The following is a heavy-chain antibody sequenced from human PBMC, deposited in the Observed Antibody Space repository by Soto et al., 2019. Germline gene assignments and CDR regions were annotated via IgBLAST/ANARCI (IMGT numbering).Heavy chain of an antibody. Sequence: EVQLVESGGGLVKPGGSLRLSCAASGFTFSHAWMNWVRQAPGKGLEWVGRIKSKTDGGTTDYAAPVKGRFAISRDDSRNALFLEMDSLKTEDTGIYHCSTHFHGYSGFDQGNYFDHWGQGTLVTVSS. D-gene: IGHD5-12*01. J-gene: IGHJ4*02. CDR2: IKSKTDGGTT. V-gene: IGHV3-15*01. CDR1: GFTFSHAW. CDR3: STHFHGYSGFDQGNYFDH.